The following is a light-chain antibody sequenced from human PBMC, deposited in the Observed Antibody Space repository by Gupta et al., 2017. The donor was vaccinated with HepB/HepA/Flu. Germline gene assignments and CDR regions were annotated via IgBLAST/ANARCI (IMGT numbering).Light chain of an antibody. V-gene: IGKV3-11*01. CDR2: DAS. J-gene: IGKJ5*01. Sequence: EIVLTQSPATLSSSTGERATLSCRASQSVSSYLAWYQQKPGQAPRLLIYDASNRATGIPARFSGSGSGTDFTLTISSLEPEDFAVYYCQQRSNWPLTFGQGTRLEIK. CDR3: QQRSNWPLT. CDR1: QSVSSY.